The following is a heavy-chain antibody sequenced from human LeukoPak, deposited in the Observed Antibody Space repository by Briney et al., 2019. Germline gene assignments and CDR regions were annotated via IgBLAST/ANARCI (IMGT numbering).Heavy chain of an antibody. J-gene: IGHJ4*02. CDR1: GLTFSSYA. D-gene: IGHD3-3*01. CDR2: ISGSSGHT. Sequence: GGSLRLSCAASGLTFSSYAMGWVRQAPGKGLEWVSPISGSSGHTYYADSVKGRFTISRDNSKNTLYLQMNSLRAEDTAVYYCAKVGFSEMEWLLYSDHWGQGTLVTVSS. V-gene: IGHV3-23*01. CDR3: AKVGFSEMEWLLYSDH.